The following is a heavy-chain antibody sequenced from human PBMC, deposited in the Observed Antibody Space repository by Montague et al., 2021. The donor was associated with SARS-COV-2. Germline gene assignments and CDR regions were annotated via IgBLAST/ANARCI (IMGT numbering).Heavy chain of an antibody. Sequence: SLRLSCAASGFTFSSYEMNWVRQVPGKGLEWISYISSSGGGSTKYYTDSVKGRFTISRDNAKNSLYLQMNSLRVEDTAIYYCARDRDWNDWCGMDVWGQGTTVTVSS. CDR2: ISSSGGGSTK. CDR1: GFTFSSYE. J-gene: IGHJ6*02. CDR3: ARDRDWNDWCGMDV. D-gene: IGHD1-1*01. V-gene: IGHV3-48*03.